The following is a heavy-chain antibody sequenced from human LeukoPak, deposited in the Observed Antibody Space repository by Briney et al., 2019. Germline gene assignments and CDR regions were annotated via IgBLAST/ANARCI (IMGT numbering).Heavy chain of an antibody. D-gene: IGHD3-10*01. J-gene: IGHJ4*02. CDR2: INPDNGGT. CDR3: ARDGDYCGSGSYDFDY. Sequence: ASMKVSCKASGSMFINFFIHWVRQAPGQGLEWMGWINPDNGGTKDAQKFQGRVTMARDTSISTAYMELSTLKSDDTAIYDSARDGDYCGSGSYDFDYWGQGTLVTVSS. CDR1: GSMFINFF. V-gene: IGHV1-2*02.